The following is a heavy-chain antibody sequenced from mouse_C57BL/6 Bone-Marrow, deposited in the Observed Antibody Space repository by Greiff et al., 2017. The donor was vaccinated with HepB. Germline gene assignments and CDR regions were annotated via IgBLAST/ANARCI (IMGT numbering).Heavy chain of an antibody. CDR2: IDPENGDT. V-gene: IGHV14-4*01. CDR3: VIYYYGSSYAMDY. Sequence: VQLQQSGAELVRPGASVKLSCTASGFNIKDDYMHWVKQRPEQGLEWIGWIDPENGDTEYASKVQGKATITADTSSNTAYLQLSSLTSEDTAVYYCVIYYYGSSYAMDYWGRGTSVTVSS. J-gene: IGHJ4*01. CDR1: GFNIKDDY. D-gene: IGHD1-1*01.